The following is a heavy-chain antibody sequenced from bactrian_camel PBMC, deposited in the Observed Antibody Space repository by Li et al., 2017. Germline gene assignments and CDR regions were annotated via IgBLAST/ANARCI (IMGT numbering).Heavy chain of an antibody. V-gene: IGHV3-2*01. CDR2: IYSDGSNT. J-gene: IGHJ4*01. CDR1: GFTFSSYY. CDR3: ATEEGFDCSGAYCSLHY. Sequence: HVQLVESGGGLVQPGGSLRLSCAASGFTFSSYYMNWVRQAPGKGLEWVSSIYSDGSNTNYTDSVKGRFTISRDNAKNTVYLQMNSLKSEDTALYFCATEEGFDCSGAYCSLHYWGQGTQVTVS. D-gene: IGHD3*01.